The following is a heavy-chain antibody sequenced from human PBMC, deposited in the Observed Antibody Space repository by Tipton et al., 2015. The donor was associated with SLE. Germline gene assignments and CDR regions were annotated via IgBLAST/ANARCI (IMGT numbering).Heavy chain of an antibody. D-gene: IGHD1-26*01. CDR3: ARRGLSGSRDY. J-gene: IGHJ4*02. Sequence: TLSLTCTVSGGSINSGSYYWSWIRQPAGKGLEWIGRMYTSGSTNYNPSLKSRVTISVDTSKNQFSLKLSSVTAADTAVYYCARRGLSGSRDYWGQGTLVTVSS. V-gene: IGHV4-61*02. CDR2: MYTSGST. CDR1: GGSINSGSYY.